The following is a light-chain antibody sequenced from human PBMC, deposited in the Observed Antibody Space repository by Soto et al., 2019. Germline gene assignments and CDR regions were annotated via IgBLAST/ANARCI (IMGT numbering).Light chain of an antibody. J-gene: IGKJ4*01. V-gene: IGKV1-5*01. CDR3: QQFNSWPLT. Sequence: DILMTQSPSTLSASVGDRVTITCRASQSISGWLAWYQQKPGKAPNLLIYDASTLQRGVPSRFRGSGSGTEFTLTISSLQPDDFATYYCQQFNSWPLTFGGGTKVEI. CDR1: QSISGW. CDR2: DAS.